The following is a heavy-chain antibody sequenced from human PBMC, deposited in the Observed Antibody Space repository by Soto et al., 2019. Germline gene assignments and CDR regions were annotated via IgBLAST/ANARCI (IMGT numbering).Heavy chain of an antibody. V-gene: IGHV1-46*01. Sequence: GASVKVSCKASGYTFTSYYMHCVRQAPGQGLEWMGIINPSGGSTSYAQKFQGRVTMTRDTSTSTVYMELSSLRSEDTAVYYCARDGKSDTAMVTSYYYYGMDVWGQGTTVTVSS. CDR1: GYTFTSYY. D-gene: IGHD5-18*01. CDR3: ARDGKSDTAMVTSYYYYGMDV. CDR2: INPSGGST. J-gene: IGHJ6*02.